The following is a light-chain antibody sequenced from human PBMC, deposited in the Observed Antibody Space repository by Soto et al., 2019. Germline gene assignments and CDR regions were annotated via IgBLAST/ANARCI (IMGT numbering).Light chain of an antibody. CDR3: QQYNSYLWT. J-gene: IGKJ1*01. CDR2: DAS. V-gene: IGKV1-13*02. Sequence: IQMTQSPSSLSASVGDRVTITCRASESISSALAWYQQKPGKAPKLLIYDASSLESGVPSRFSGSGSGTEFTLTISSLQPDDFATYYCQQYNSYLWTFGQGTKVDIK. CDR1: ESISSA.